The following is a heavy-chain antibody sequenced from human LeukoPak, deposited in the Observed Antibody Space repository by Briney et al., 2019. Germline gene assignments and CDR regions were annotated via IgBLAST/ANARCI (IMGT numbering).Heavy chain of an antibody. D-gene: IGHD2-15*01. J-gene: IGHJ4*02. CDR3: ARDLGSGQVNYFDY. Sequence: GASVKVSCKASGYTFTSYGISWVRQAPGQGLEWMGGIIPIFGTANYAQKFQGRVTITADESTSTAYMELSSLRSEDTAVYYCARDLGSGQVNYFDYWGQGTLVTVSS. V-gene: IGHV1-69*13. CDR2: IIPIFGTA. CDR1: GYTFTSYG.